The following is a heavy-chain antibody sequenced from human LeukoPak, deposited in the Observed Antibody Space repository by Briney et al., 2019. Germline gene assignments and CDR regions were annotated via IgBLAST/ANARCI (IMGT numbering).Heavy chain of an antibody. V-gene: IGHV4-59*01. CDR2: IYYTGNT. J-gene: IGHJ4*02. Sequence: SETLSLTCTVSGGSLSSSFWSWIRQPPGKGLEWIGYIYYTGNTNYNPSLKSRVTISVDTSKNQFSLEMTSVTAADTAVYYCAKVHDFWSGYSLDYWGQGSLVTVSS. CDR1: GGSLSSSF. CDR3: AKVHDFWSGYSLDY. D-gene: IGHD3-3*01.